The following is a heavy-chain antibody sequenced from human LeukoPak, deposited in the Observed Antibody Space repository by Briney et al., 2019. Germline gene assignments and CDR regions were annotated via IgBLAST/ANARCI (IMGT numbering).Heavy chain of an antibody. CDR1: GYSFTSYW. CDR3: ALWCSGGTCHETS. CDR2: IYPGDSDT. D-gene: IGHD2-15*01. J-gene: IGHJ4*02. V-gene: IGHV5-51*01. Sequence: NHGESLKISCKGSGYSFTSYWIGLVPQIPGKGLEWMGFIYPGDSDTRYSPSFQGQLTISRHKSTTTASLQWSSLKASDTAMYYCALWCSGGTCHETSWGQGTLVTVSS.